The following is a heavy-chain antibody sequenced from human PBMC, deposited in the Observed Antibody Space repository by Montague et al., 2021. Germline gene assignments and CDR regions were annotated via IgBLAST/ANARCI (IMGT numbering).Heavy chain of an antibody. Sequence: SETLSLTCAVSGGSISSNNWWSWVRQPPGKGLEWVGEIYHSGSTNYNPSLKSRVTISVGKSKNQFSLKLKYVTAADTAVYYCARGDSSGWNPLFDNWGQGTLVTGSS. J-gene: IGHJ4*02. CDR3: ARGDSSGWNPLFDN. V-gene: IGHV4-4*02. D-gene: IGHD6-25*01. CDR1: GGSISSNNW. CDR2: IYHSGST.